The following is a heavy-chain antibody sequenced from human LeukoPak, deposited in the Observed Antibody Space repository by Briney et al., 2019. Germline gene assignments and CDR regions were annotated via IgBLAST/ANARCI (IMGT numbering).Heavy chain of an antibody. V-gene: IGHV1-2*02. Sequence: ASVKVSCTASGYTFTGYYMHWVRQAPGQGLEWMGWINPNSGGTNYAQKFQGRVTMTRDTSISTAYMELSRLRSDDTAVYYCARSEEYSSGENDYWGQGTLVTVSS. D-gene: IGHD6-19*01. CDR2: INPNSGGT. CDR1: GYTFTGYY. J-gene: IGHJ4*02. CDR3: ARSEEYSSGENDY.